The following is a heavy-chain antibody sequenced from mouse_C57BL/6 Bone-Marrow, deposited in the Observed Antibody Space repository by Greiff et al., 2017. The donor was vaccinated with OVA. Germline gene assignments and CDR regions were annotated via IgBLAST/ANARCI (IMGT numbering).Heavy chain of an antibody. CDR1: GYTFTSYW. CDR3: ARGYLLFAY. Sequence: QVHVKQPGAGLVKPGASVKMSCKASGYTFTSYWITWVKQRPGQGLEWIGDIYPGSGSTNYNEKFKSKATLTVDTSSSTDYMHLSSLTSEDAAVYYCARGYLLFAYWGQGTLVTVSA. V-gene: IGHV1-55*01. CDR2: IYPGSGST. J-gene: IGHJ3*01. D-gene: IGHD2-3*01.